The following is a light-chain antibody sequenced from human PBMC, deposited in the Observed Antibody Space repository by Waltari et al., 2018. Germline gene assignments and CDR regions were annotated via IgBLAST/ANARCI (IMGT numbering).Light chain of an antibody. V-gene: IGKV1-33*01. CDR2: DAP. Sequence: DIQMTQSPSSLSASVGDRVTITCQASQDISTYLNWYQQTPGKAPKLLIYDAPSLETGVPSRFIVSGYGSDFTFTITSLQPEDIGTYYCEQCDSLPMTFGQGTRLEI. CDR1: QDISTY. J-gene: IGKJ5*01. CDR3: EQCDSLPMT.